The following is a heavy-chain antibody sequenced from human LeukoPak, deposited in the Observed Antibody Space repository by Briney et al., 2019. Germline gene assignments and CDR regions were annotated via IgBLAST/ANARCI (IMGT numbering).Heavy chain of an antibody. J-gene: IGHJ3*02. CDR3: ARVGVLMTTVTTYAFDI. CDR2: ISQSSTAT. CDR1: GFTFSSFA. D-gene: IGHD4-17*01. Sequence: GGSLRLSCVASGFTFSSFAMSWVRQAPGKGLEWVSAISQSSTATYYGDSVKGRSSISRDDSKNTVYLQMNSLRAEDTAVYYCARVGVLMTTVTTYAFDIWGQGTMVTVSS. V-gene: IGHV3-23*01.